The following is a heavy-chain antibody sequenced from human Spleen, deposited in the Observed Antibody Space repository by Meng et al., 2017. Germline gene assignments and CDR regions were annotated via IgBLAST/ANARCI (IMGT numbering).Heavy chain of an antibody. V-gene: IGHV1-2*02. CDR1: GYTFTNYY. Sequence: ASVKVSCKVSGYTFTNYYMHWVRQAPGQGLEWMGSINPDSGATDYVQKFQGRVTMTRDTSINTAYMELNSLTSDDTAIYYCAKGYTSGWYYFDYWGQGTLVTVSS. CDR2: INPDSGAT. CDR3: AKGYTSGWYYFDY. J-gene: IGHJ4*02. D-gene: IGHD1-14*01.